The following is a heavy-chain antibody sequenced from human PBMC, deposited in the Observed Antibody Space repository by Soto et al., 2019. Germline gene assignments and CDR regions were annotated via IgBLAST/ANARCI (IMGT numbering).Heavy chain of an antibody. D-gene: IGHD4-4*01. CDR2: ISYDGSSK. J-gene: IGHJ4*02. CDR1: GFTFSSYG. CDR3: AKVSGTLQHFDY. Sequence: PGGSLRLSCAASGFTFSSYGMHWVRQAPGKGLEWVAVISYDGSSKYYADSVKGRLTIYRDNSKNTMYLQMNSLRAADTAVYYCAKVSGTLQHFDYWGQGTLVTVSS. V-gene: IGHV3-30*18.